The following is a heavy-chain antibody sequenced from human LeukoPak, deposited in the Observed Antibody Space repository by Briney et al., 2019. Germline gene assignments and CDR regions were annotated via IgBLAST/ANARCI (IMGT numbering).Heavy chain of an antibody. J-gene: IGHJ4*02. CDR2: IIPIFGTA. D-gene: IGHD3-22*01. CDR3: ARRDIYDSSGYYYDY. V-gene: IGHV1-69*06. CDR1: GGTFSSYA. Sequence: GASVKVSCKASGGTFSSYAISWVRQAPGQGLEWMGGIIPIFGTANYAQKFQGRVTITADKSTSTAYMELSSLRSEDTAVYYCARRDIYDSSGYYYDYWGQGTLVTVSS.